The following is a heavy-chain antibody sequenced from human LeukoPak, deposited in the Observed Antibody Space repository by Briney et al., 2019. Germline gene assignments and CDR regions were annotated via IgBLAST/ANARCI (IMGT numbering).Heavy chain of an antibody. D-gene: IGHD3-22*01. V-gene: IGHV3-33*08. CDR1: GFTFSSYW. CDR3: ARDLPYDSSGYSAAFDI. CDR2: IWYDGSDK. J-gene: IGHJ3*02. Sequence: PGGSLRLSCVASGFTFSSYWMHWVRQAPGKGLEWVAIIWYDGSDKYYADSVKGRFTFSRDNSKNTLYLQMNSLRAEDTAVYYCARDLPYDSSGYSAAFDIWGQGTMVTVSS.